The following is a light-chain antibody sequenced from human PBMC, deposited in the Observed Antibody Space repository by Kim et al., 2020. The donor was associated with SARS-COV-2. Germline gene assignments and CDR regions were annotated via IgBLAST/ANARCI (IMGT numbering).Light chain of an antibody. J-gene: IGLJ1*01. V-gene: IGLV2-14*01. Sequence: QSALTQPASVSGPPGQSITISCTGTTSDFGGYNYVSWYQQHPGKAPKLIIYEVNDRPPGVSNRFSGYKSGNTASLTISGLQAEDEADYYCSSYTSTSTLVFGTGTKVTVL. CDR3: SSYTSTSTLV. CDR2: EVN. CDR1: TSDFGGYNY.